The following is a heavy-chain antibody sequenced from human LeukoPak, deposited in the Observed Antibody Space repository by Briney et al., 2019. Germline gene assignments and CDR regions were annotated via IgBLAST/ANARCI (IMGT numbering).Heavy chain of an antibody. CDR1: GGTFNNSA. CDR2: IMPLFGTA. Sequence: GASVKVSCKTSGGTFNNSAISWVRQAPGQGLEWLEVIMPLFGTAGYAQKFQGRVSITKDESTRTVYLELTSLTSDDTAVYHCARAVHGDYGSVWFEPWGQGTIVSVTS. V-gene: IGHV1-69*05. D-gene: IGHD4-17*01. CDR3: ARAVHGDYGSVWFEP. J-gene: IGHJ5*02.